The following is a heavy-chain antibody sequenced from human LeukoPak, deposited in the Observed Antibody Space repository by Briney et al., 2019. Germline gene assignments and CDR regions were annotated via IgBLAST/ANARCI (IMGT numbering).Heavy chain of an antibody. Sequence: GGSLRLSCAASGFTFSGYWMSWVRQAPGKGLEWVANIKQDGSEKYYVDSVKGRFTISRDNAKNSLYLQMNSLRAEDTAVYYCARERYDSSGLISWGQGTLVTVSS. CDR2: IKQDGSEK. V-gene: IGHV3-7*01. CDR1: GFTFSGYW. J-gene: IGHJ4*02. CDR3: ARERYDSSGLIS. D-gene: IGHD3-22*01.